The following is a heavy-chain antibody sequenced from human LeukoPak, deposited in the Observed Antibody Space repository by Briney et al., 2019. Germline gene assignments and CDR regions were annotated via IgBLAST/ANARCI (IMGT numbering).Heavy chain of an antibody. D-gene: IGHD2-2*01. CDR1: GGSFSGYY. CDR3: ARGFVYCSSTSCYSPYFDY. V-gene: IGHV4-34*01. Sequence: SETLSLTCAVYGGSFSGYYWSWIRQPPGKGLEWIGEINHSGSTNYNPSLKNRVTISVDTSKNQFSLKLSSVTAADTAVYYCARGFVYCSSTSCYSPYFDYWGQGTLVTVSS. CDR2: INHSGST. J-gene: IGHJ4*02.